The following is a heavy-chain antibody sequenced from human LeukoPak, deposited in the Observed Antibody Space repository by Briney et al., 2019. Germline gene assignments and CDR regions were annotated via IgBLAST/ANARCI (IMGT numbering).Heavy chain of an antibody. J-gene: IGHJ4*02. Sequence: GGSLRLSCAASGFTFSSYAMHWVRQAPGKGLEWISGISGSGASTYYADSVKGRFTISRDDSRNTLYLQMNSLRGDDTAVYYCAKDVGKWESLHFFDYWGQGTLVTVSS. CDR1: GFTFSSYA. D-gene: IGHD1-26*01. CDR2: ISGSGAST. CDR3: AKDVGKWESLHFFDY. V-gene: IGHV3-23*01.